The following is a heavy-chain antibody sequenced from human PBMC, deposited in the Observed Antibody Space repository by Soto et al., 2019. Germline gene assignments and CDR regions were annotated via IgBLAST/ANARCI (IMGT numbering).Heavy chain of an antibody. J-gene: IGHJ6*02. V-gene: IGHV1-2*04. Sequence: QVQLVQSGAEVKKPGASVKVSCKASGYTFTGYYMHWVRQAPGQGLEWMGWINPNSGGTNYAQKFQGWVTMTRDTSISTAYRELSRLRSDDTAVYYCARGAGNWNYYYGMDVWGQGTTVTVSS. CDR3: ARGAGNWNYYYGMDV. CDR2: INPNSGGT. D-gene: IGHD1-1*01. CDR1: GYTFTGYY.